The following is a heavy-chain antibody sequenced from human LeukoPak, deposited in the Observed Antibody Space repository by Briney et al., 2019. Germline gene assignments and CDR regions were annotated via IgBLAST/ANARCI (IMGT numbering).Heavy chain of an antibody. J-gene: IGHJ4*02. D-gene: IGHD6-19*01. CDR3: ARDCPYSSGWCHGGDGDY. V-gene: IGHV3-21*04. Sequence: PGGSLRLSCAASGFTFSSYSMNWVRQAPGKGLEWVSSISSSSSYIYYADSVKGRFTISRDNAKNTLYLQMNSLRAEDTAVYYCARDCPYSSGWCHGGDGDYWGQGTLVTVSS. CDR1: GFTFSSYS. CDR2: ISSSSSYI.